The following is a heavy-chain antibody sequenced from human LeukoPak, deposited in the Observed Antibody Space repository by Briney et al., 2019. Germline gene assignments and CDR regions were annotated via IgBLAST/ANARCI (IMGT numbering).Heavy chain of an antibody. CDR2: ISISSVDS. CDR3: AKGRELLFAHCWFDL. Sequence: QAGGSLRLSCAASGFTFVTYAMSWVRQAPGKGLEWVGGISISSVDSYYADSVKGRFSISRDDSKNTLYLQMDRLTDEDTAVYYCAKGRELLFAHCWFDLWGQGTLVTVSS. J-gene: IGHJ5*02. CDR1: GFTFVTYA. V-gene: IGHV3-23*01. D-gene: IGHD3-10*01.